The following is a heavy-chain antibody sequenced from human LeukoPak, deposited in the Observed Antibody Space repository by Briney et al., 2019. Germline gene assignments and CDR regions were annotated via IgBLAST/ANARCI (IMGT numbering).Heavy chain of an antibody. J-gene: IGHJ3*02. Sequence: GGSLRLSCAASGFTFSSYSMNWVRQTPGKGLEWVSSISSSSSYIYYADSVKGRFTISRDNAKNSLYLQMNSLRAEDTAVYYCTRREPWFDAFDIWGQGTMVTVSS. CDR3: TRREPWFDAFDI. CDR2: ISSSSSYI. D-gene: IGHD1-14*01. CDR1: GFTFSSYS. V-gene: IGHV3-21*01.